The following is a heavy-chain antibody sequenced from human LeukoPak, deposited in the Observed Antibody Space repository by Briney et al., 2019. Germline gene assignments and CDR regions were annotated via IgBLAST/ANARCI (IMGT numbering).Heavy chain of an antibody. CDR2: IYSSGST. J-gene: IGHJ5*02. CDR3: ARDRYGSSYRFDP. D-gene: IGHD6-13*01. V-gene: IGHV4-61*02. Sequence: SETLSLTCTVSGDSNSSGSYYWSWIRQPAGKGLEWIGRIYSSGSTNYNPSLKSRVTISVDTSKNQFSLKLSSVTAADTAVYYCARDRYGSSYRFDPWGQGTLVTVSS. CDR1: GDSNSSGSYY.